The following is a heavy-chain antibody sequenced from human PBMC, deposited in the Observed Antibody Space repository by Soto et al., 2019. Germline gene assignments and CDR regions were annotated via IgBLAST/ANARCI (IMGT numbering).Heavy chain of an antibody. CDR2: ISYDGSNK. Sequence: GESLKISCAASGFTFSSYGMHWVHQAPGKGLEWVAVISYDGSNKYYADSVKGRFTISRDNSKNTLYLQMNSLRAEDTAVYYCAKRFGKTGYGWFDPWGQGTLVTVSS. CDR1: GFTFSSYG. CDR3: AKRFGKTGYGWFDP. J-gene: IGHJ5*02. D-gene: IGHD3-9*01. V-gene: IGHV3-30*18.